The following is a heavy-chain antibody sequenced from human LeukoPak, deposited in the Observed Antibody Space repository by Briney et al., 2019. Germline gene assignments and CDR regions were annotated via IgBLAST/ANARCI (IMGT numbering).Heavy chain of an antibody. CDR1: GYTFTNYG. CDR3: ARNQGIAVAGTFDY. J-gene: IGHJ4*02. V-gene: IGHV1-46*01. Sequence: ASVKVSCKASGYTFTNYGISWVRQAPGQGPEWMGVISPSGGSTTYAQKFQGRVTLTRDMSTSTDYLELSSLRSEDTAVYYCARNQGIAVAGTFDYWGQGTLVTVSS. D-gene: IGHD6-19*01. CDR2: ISPSGGST.